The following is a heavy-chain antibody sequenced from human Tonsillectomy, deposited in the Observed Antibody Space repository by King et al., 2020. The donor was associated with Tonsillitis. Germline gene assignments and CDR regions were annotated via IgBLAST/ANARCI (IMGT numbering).Heavy chain of an antibody. Sequence: VQLQESGPGLVKPSQTLSLTCTVSGGSISSGGYYWSWIRQHPGKGLKWIGYIYYSGSTYYNPSLKSRVTISVDTSKNQFSLKLSSVTAADTAVYYCASHPNCSSTSCYVDYWGQGTLVTVSS. CDR3: ASHPNCSSTSCYVDY. V-gene: IGHV4-31*03. CDR2: IYYSGST. D-gene: IGHD2-2*01. CDR1: GGSISSGGYY. J-gene: IGHJ4*02.